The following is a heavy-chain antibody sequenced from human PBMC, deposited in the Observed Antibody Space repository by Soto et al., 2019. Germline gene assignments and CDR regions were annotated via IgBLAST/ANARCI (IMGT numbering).Heavy chain of an antibody. Sequence: EVQLLESGGGLVQPGGSLRLSCAASGFTFSSYAMSWVRQAPGKGLEWVSAISGSGGSTYYVDSVKGRFTISRDNSKNTLYLQMNSLRAEDTAVYYCAKDPLIVVVPAAIGVDYWGQGTLVTVSS. CDR3: AKDPLIVVVPAAIGVDY. CDR1: GFTFSSYA. CDR2: ISGSGGST. D-gene: IGHD2-2*01. J-gene: IGHJ4*02. V-gene: IGHV3-23*01.